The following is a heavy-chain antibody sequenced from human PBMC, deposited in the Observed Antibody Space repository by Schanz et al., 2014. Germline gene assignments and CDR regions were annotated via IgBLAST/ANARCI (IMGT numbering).Heavy chain of an antibody. CDR2: MYINSGST. V-gene: IGHV3-53*01. CDR3: ARDGGRDGYNLAFEV. CDR1: GFTVNTNY. Sequence: EVQLVESGGGLIQPGGSLRLSCAVSGFTVNTNYMSWVRQAPGKGLEWISSMYINSGSTQYADSVKGRFIISRDSSKKTLFLQMNSLRAEDTAVYFCARDGGRDGYNLAFEVWGQGTLVTVSS. J-gene: IGHJ3*01. D-gene: IGHD5-12*01.